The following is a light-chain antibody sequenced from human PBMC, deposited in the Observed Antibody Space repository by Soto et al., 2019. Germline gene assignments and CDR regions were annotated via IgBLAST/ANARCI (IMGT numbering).Light chain of an antibody. CDR1: QDIITW. Sequence: DIQMTQSPSSVTASVGDRVTITCRASQDIITWLAWYQQKPGKAPNLLIYTASNLQSGVPSRFSGSGSGTHFTLTISSMPTEDFGHYYCQQTDSFPITFGQGTRLEIK. CDR3: QQTDSFPIT. J-gene: IGKJ5*01. CDR2: TAS. V-gene: IGKV1-12*01.